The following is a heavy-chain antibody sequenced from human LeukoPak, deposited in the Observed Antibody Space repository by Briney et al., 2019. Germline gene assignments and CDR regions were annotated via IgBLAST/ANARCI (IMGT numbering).Heavy chain of an antibody. J-gene: IGHJ5*02. CDR1: GGSISTNSYY. Sequence: SETLSLTCTVSGGSISTNSYYWGWIRQPPGKGLEWIGSIYYSGSTYYNPSLKSRVTISVDTSKNQFSLKLSSVTAADTAVYYCASTFRGYYGSGSYYHWFDPWGQGTLVTVSS. CDR2: IYYSGST. V-gene: IGHV4-39*01. D-gene: IGHD3-10*01. CDR3: ASTFRGYYGSGSYYHWFDP.